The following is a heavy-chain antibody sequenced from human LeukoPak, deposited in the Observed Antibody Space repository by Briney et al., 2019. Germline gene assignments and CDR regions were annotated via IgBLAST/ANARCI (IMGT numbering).Heavy chain of an antibody. CDR3: GRDERGYYNSSGFYGAIDF. D-gene: IGHD3-22*01. Sequence: GGSLRLSCAASGFTFNSYAMHWVRQAPGKGLEGVAFIWYDGSNKYYADSVKGRFTFSRDNSKNTVYLQMNSLRAEDTAVYYCGRDERGYYNSSGFYGAIDFWGQGTLVTVSS. CDR2: IWYDGSNK. CDR1: GFTFNSYA. J-gene: IGHJ4*02. V-gene: IGHV3-33*01.